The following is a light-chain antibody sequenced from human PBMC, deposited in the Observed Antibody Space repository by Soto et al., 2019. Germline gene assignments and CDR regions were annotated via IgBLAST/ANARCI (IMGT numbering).Light chain of an antibody. CDR2: GNN. Sequence: QSVLTQPPSVSGAPGQRVTISCTGSSSNIGAGYDVHWYQHLPGTAPKLLIYGNNNRPSGVPDRFSGSNSGTSASLAITGLQAEDEADYYYQSYDSSLSGPIFGGGTQLTVL. CDR1: SSNIGAGYD. V-gene: IGLV1-40*01. CDR3: QSYDSSLSGPI. J-gene: IGLJ2*01.